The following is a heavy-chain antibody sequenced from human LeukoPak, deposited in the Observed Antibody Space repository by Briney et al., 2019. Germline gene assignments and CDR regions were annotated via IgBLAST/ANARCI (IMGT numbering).Heavy chain of an antibody. J-gene: IGHJ1*01. CDR2: IIPILGIA. V-gene: IGHV1-69*04. Sequence: SVKVSCKASGGTFSSYAISWVRQAPGQGLEWMGRIIPILGIANYAQKFQGRVTITADKSTSTAYMELSSLRSEDTAVYYCAAGGAVALGTAEFFQHWGQGTLVTVSS. CDR3: AAGGAVALGTAEFFQH. CDR1: GGTFSSYA. D-gene: IGHD1-1*01.